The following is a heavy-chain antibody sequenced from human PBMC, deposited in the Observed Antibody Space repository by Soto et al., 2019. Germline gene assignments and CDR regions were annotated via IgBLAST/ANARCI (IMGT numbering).Heavy chain of an antibody. CDR3: ARARFGGLGAIFADY. Sequence: EVQLVNSWGGLVQPGGSLRLSCAASGFTVSNNYMSWVRQAPGKGLEWVSVIYRGGSTYYADSVKDRFTISRDNSENTLYLQMRSLRDEDTAVYYCARARFGGLGAIFADYWGQGTLVTVSS. CDR1: GFTVSNNY. D-gene: IGHD3-3*01. CDR2: IYRGGST. V-gene: IGHV3-66*01. J-gene: IGHJ4*02.